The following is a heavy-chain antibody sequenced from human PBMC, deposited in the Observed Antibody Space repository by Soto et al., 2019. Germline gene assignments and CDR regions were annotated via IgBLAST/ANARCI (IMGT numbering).Heavy chain of an antibody. CDR2: ISSSSSTI. V-gene: IGHV3-48*02. D-gene: IGHD3-22*01. CDR3: ARTDFITMIVVGYFDY. J-gene: IGHJ4*02. Sequence: PGGSLRLSCAASGFTFSSYSMNWVRQAPGKGLEWVSYISSSSSTIYYADSVKGRFTISRDNAKNSLYLQMNSLRDEDTAVYYCARTDFITMIVVGYFDYWGQGTLVTVSS. CDR1: GFTFSSYS.